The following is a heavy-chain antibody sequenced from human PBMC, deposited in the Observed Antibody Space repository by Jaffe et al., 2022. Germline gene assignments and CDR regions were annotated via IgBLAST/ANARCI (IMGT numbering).Heavy chain of an antibody. V-gene: IGHV4-39*01. CDR3: ARAIFGHYNWFDP. Sequence: QLQLQESGPGLVKPSETLSLTCTVSGGSISSSSYYWGWIRQPPGKGLEWIGSIYYSGSTYYNPSLKSRVTISVDTSKNQFSLKLSSVTAADTAVYYCARAIFGHYNWFDPWGQGTLVTVSS. CDR1: GGSISSSSYY. CDR2: IYYSGST. J-gene: IGHJ5*02. D-gene: IGHD3-3*01.